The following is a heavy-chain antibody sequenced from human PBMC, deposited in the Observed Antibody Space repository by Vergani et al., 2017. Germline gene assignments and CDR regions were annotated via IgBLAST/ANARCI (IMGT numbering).Heavy chain of an antibody. CDR3: ARVPNYYGSGSTLDY. CDR2: INAGNGNT. J-gene: IGHJ4*02. Sequence: QVQLVQSGAEVKKPGASVKVSCKASGYTFTSYAMHWVRQAPGQRLEWMEWINAGNGNTKYSQKFQGRVTITRDTSASTAYMELSSLRSEDTAVYYCARVPNYYGSGSTLDYWGQGTLVTVSS. CDR1: GYTFTSYA. V-gene: IGHV1-3*01. D-gene: IGHD3-10*01.